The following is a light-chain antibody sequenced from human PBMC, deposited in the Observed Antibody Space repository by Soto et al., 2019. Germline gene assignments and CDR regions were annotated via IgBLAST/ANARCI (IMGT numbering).Light chain of an antibody. V-gene: IGKV3-20*01. CDR1: QSVSNNY. CDR3: QQYCRSPPYT. CDR2: GSS. Sequence: EVVLTQSPGTLSLSPGESATLSCRASQSVSNNYFAWYQQKPGQAPRLLIFGSSDRATGIPDRFSGSGSGTDFTLTISRLEPEDFAVYYCQQYCRSPPYTFGQGTKLEIK. J-gene: IGKJ2*01.